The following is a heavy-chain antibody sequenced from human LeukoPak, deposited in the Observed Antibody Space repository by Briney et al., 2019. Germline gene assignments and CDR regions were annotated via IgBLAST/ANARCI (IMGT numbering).Heavy chain of an antibody. CDR3: ARHGYDYECDY. Sequence: SETLSLTCTVSGGSISSYYWSWIRQPPGKGLEWIGYIYYSGSTNYNPSLKSRVTISVDTSKNQFSLKLSSVTAADTAVYYCARHGYDYECDYWGQGTLVTVSS. CDR2: IYYSGST. D-gene: IGHD3-22*01. V-gene: IGHV4-59*08. CDR1: GGSISSYY. J-gene: IGHJ4*02.